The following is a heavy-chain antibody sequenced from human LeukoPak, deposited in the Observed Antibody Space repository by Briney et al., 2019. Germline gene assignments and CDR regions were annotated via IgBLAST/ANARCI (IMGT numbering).Heavy chain of an antibody. D-gene: IGHD3-9*01. CDR2: ITPSGGST. Sequence: ASVKVSCKASGYTFTSYYIHWVRQAPGQGLEWMGIITPSGGSTSYAQKFQGRVTMTRDTSTSTVYMELSSLRSEDTAVYYCARDSRLTYYDIFYEYWGQGTLVTVSS. CDR1: GYTFTSYY. CDR3: ARDSRLTYYDIFYEY. J-gene: IGHJ4*02. V-gene: IGHV1-46*01.